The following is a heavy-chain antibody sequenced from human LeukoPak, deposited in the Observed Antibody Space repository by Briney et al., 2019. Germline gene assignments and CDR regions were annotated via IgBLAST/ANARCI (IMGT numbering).Heavy chain of an antibody. Sequence: GASVKVSCKASGYTFTSYGISWVRQAPGQGLEWMGWISVYNGNTNYAQKLQGRVTMTTDTSTSTAYMELRSLRSDDTAVYYCARDTRRIAAAGRRGYYYYYMDVWGKGTTVTVSS. V-gene: IGHV1-18*01. J-gene: IGHJ6*03. D-gene: IGHD6-13*01. CDR3: ARDTRRIAAAGRRGYYYYYMDV. CDR2: ISVYNGNT. CDR1: GYTFTSYG.